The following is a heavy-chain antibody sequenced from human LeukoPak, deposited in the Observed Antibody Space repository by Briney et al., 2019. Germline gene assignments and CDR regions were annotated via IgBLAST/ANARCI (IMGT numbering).Heavy chain of an antibody. CDR2: ISSSSRAK. CDR1: GFTFSSYG. Sequence: GGSLRLSCAASGFTFSSYGMNWVRQAPGKGREWVSYISSSSRAKYYADSVKGRFTISRDNAKNSLYLQMDSLRAEDTAVYYCARAYCSSTSCFEWGQGTLVTVSS. J-gene: IGHJ4*02. CDR3: ARAYCSSTSCFE. V-gene: IGHV3-48*01. D-gene: IGHD2-2*01.